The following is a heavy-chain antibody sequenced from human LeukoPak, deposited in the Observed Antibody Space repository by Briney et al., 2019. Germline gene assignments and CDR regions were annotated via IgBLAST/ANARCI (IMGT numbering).Heavy chain of an antibody. J-gene: IGHJ4*02. V-gene: IGHV3-30*04. D-gene: IGHD3-22*01. Sequence: GRSLRLSCAASGFTFSSYAMHWVRQAPGKGPEWVAVISYDGSNKYYADSVKGRFTISRDNSKNTLYLQMNSLRAEDTAVYYCARVPTRSSGYYGNYWGQGTLVTVSS. CDR1: GFTFSSYA. CDR3: ARVPTRSSGYYGNY. CDR2: ISYDGSNK.